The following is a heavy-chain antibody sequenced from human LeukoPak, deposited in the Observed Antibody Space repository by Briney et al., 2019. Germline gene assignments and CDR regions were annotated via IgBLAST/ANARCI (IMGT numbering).Heavy chain of an antibody. V-gene: IGHV4-59*08. CDR2: VYHSGST. CDR1: GGSISTYY. J-gene: IGHJ4*02. Sequence: SETLSLTCTVSGGSISTYYWSWIRQPPGKRLEWIGYVYHSGSTNYNPSLKSRVTISVDTSKNQFSLKLSSVTAAGTAVYYCARGDSSSWYYLDYWGQGTLVTVSS. CDR3: ARGDSSSWYYLDY. D-gene: IGHD6-13*01.